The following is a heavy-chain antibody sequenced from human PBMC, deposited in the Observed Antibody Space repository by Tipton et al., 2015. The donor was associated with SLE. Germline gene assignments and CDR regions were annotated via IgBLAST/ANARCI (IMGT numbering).Heavy chain of an antibody. D-gene: IGHD3-10*01. CDR2: IHYSGTT. CDR1: GGSITNHY. Sequence: TLSLTCTVSGGSITNHYWNWIRQPPGKGLEWIGYIHYSGTTHDNPSLKSRVTMSVDMSKNQFSLRLTSVTAADTAVYYCARDLNWMVHFEEAFDIWGQGTMVTVSS. J-gene: IGHJ3*02. V-gene: IGHV4-59*11. CDR3: ARDLNWMVHFEEAFDI.